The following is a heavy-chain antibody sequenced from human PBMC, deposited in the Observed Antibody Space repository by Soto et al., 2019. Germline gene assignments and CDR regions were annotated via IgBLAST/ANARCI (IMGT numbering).Heavy chain of an antibody. D-gene: IGHD3-10*01. V-gene: IGHV1-3*01. J-gene: IGHJ4*02. CDR3: ARWSGSGSYYYY. Sequence: ASVKVSCKASGGTFSSYAISWVRQAPGQGLEWMGWINAGNGNTKYSQKFQGRVTITRDTSASTAYMELSSLRSEDTAVYYCARWSGSGSYYYYWGQGTLVTVSS. CDR2: INAGNGNT. CDR1: GGTFSSYA.